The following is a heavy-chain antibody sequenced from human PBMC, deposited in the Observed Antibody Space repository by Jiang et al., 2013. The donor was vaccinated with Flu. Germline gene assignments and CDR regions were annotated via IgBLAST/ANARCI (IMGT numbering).Heavy chain of an antibody. D-gene: IGHD2-21*02. Sequence: PGLVKPSETLSLTCSVSGGPIISHYWSWIRQSPGGDWNGLAIFITVGPTNYNPSLKSRVTVSVDTSKSQFSLDLKSVTAADTAVYFCARIRYCGSDCYHFDYWG. CDR2: FITVGPT. CDR3: ARIRYCGSDCYHFDY. J-gene: IGHJ4*01. V-gene: IGHV4-59*11. CDR1: GGPIISHY.